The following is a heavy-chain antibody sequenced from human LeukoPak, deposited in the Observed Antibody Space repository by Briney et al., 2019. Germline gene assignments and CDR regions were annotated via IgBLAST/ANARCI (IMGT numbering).Heavy chain of an antibody. V-gene: IGHV4-59*01. CDR2: IYYSGST. CDR1: GGSISSYY. CDR3: ARAAIGYCSGGSCSARYYYYYYGMDV. J-gene: IGHJ6*02. Sequence: SETLSLTCTVSGGSISSYYWSWIRQPPGKGLEWIGYIYYSGSTNYNPSLKSRVTISVDTSKNQFSLKLSSVTAADTAVYYCARAAIGYCSGGSCSARYYYYYYGMDVWGQGTTVTVSS. D-gene: IGHD2-15*01.